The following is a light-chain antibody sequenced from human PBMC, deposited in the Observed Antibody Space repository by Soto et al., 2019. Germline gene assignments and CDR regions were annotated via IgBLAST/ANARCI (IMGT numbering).Light chain of an antibody. V-gene: IGKV4-1*01. CDR1: QSVLYSSNNKNY. CDR3: QQYESTPPT. J-gene: IGKJ2*01. Sequence: DIVMTQSPDSLAVSLGERATINCKSSQSVLYSSNNKNYLAWYQQRPGQPPKLLIYWASTRESGVPDRFSGSGSGTDFTLTITRLQAEDSAVYYCQQYESTPPTFGPGTKLEIK. CDR2: WAS.